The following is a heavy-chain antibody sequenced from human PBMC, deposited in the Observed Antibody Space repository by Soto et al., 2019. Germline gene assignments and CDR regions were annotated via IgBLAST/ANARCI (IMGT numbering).Heavy chain of an antibody. Sequence: QVQLQESGPGLVKPSQTLSLTCTVSGVSISSGGYYWSWIRQHPGQGLEWIGYIYYSGSTFYNPSLESRLTISLARSKNQFSLNLSSVTAADTAVYYCARVDTTATYYFEYWGQGTLVTVSS. CDR3: ARVDTTATYYFEY. J-gene: IGHJ4*02. D-gene: IGHD4-17*01. CDR2: IYYSGST. CDR1: GVSISSGGYY. V-gene: IGHV4-31*03.